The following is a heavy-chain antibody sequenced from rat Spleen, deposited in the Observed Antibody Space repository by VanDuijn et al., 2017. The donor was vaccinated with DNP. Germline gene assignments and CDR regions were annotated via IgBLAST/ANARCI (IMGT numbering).Heavy chain of an antibody. CDR3: ALLGAMDA. Sequence: EVQLVESGGGLVQPGRSLKLSCAASGFTFSNYDMAWVRQAPTKGLEWVASISTSGGITYYRDSVKGRSTVSRDNAKSTLYLQMDSLRSEDTATYYCALLGAMDAWGQGTSVTVSS. J-gene: IGHJ4*01. V-gene: IGHV5-25*01. CDR2: ISTSGGIT. CDR1: GFTFSNYD.